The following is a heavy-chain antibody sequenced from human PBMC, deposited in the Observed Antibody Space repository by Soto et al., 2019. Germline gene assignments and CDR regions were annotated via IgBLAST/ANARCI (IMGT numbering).Heavy chain of an antibody. J-gene: IGHJ4*02. CDR1: GFTVSSNY. CDR2: IYSGGST. Sequence: GGSLRLSCAASGFTVSSNYMSWVRQAPGKGLEWVSGIYSGGSTHYTDSVKGRFTMSRDNSKNTVYLQMNSLRAEDTAVYYCARDLTGTTVHWGQGTLVTVSS. V-gene: IGHV3-66*01. D-gene: IGHD1-7*01. CDR3: ARDLTGTTVH.